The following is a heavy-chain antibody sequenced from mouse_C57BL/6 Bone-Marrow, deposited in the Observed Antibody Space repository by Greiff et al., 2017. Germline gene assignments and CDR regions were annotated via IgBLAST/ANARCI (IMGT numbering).Heavy chain of an antibody. D-gene: IGHD2-1*01. Sequence: QVQLQQPGAELVMPGASVKLSCKASGYTFTSYWMHWVKQRPGQGLEWIGEIDPSDSYTNYNQKFKGKSTLTVDKSSSTAYMQLSSLTSEDSAVYYCARDWGNFYYWCFDVWGTGTTVTVSS. CDR1: GYTFTSYW. V-gene: IGHV1-69*01. CDR2: IDPSDSYT. CDR3: ARDWGNFYYWCFDV. J-gene: IGHJ1*03.